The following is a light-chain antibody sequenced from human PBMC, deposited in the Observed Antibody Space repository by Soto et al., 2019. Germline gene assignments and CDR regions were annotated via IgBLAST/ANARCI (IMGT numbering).Light chain of an antibody. J-gene: IGLJ2*01. Sequence: QSVLTQPPSASGSPGQSVTISCTGTSSDVGGYNYVSWYQQHPGKAPKLMIYEVSNRPSGVPDRFSGSKSGNTASLTVSGLQAEDEADYYCSSYAGSNNPDVVFGGGTKLTVL. CDR2: EVS. CDR3: SSYAGSNNPDVV. V-gene: IGLV2-8*01. CDR1: SSDVGGYNY.